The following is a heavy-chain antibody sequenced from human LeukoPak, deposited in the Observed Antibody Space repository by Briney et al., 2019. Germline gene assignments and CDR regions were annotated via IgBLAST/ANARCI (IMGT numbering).Heavy chain of an antibody. Sequence: SETLSLTCTVSGGSISSSSYYWGWIRQPPGKGLEWIGSIYYSGSTYYNPSLKSRVTISVGTSKNQFSLKLSSVTAADTAVYYCARQGVYYYDSSGYYDYWGQGTLVTVSS. CDR3: ARQGVYYYDSSGYYDY. CDR2: IYYSGST. D-gene: IGHD3-22*01. V-gene: IGHV4-39*01. J-gene: IGHJ4*02. CDR1: GGSISSSSYY.